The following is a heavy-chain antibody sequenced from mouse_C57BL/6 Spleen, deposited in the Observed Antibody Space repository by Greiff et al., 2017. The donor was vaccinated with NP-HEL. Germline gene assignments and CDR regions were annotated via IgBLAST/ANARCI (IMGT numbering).Heavy chain of an antibody. J-gene: IGHJ2*01. Sequence: VQLQQSGTVLARPGASVKMSCKTSGYTFTSYWMHWVKQRPGQGLEWIGAIYPGNSDTSYNQKFKGKAKLTAVTSASTAYIELSSLTNEDSAVYYVTIGAGLYFDYWGQGTTLTVSS. CDR2: IYPGNSDT. CDR3: TIGAGLYFDY. V-gene: IGHV1-5*01. CDR1: GYTFTSYW.